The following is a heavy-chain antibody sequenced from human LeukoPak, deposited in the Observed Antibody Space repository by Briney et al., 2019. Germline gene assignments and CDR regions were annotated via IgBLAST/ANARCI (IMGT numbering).Heavy chain of an antibody. Sequence: ASVKVSCTASGYTFTDYYMLWVRQAPGQGPEWMGWINPNSGGTNYAQNFKGRVTMTTDTSTSTAYMELRSLRSDDTALDYCARNYDRRPFDYWGQGILVTVSS. CDR2: INPNSGGT. CDR1: GYTFTDYY. V-gene: IGHV1-2*02. J-gene: IGHJ4*02. D-gene: IGHD3-22*01. CDR3: ARNYDRRPFDY.